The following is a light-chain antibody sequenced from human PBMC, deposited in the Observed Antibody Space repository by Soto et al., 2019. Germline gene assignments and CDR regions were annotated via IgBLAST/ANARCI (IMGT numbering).Light chain of an antibody. CDR3: QQRFDWPKTN. V-gene: IGKV3-11*01. CDR1: QSVSNY. J-gene: IGKJ5*01. Sequence: EIVFTHSPSALSLSPVERVTLSFMASQSVSNYLAWYQQKPGQAPRLLVSAASNRATGIPARFSGSGSGTDFTLTISSLEPEDFGVFYCQQRFDWPKTNFGQGTRLEIK. CDR2: AAS.